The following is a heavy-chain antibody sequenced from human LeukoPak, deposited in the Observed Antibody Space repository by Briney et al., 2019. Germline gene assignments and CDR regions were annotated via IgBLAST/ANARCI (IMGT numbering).Heavy chain of an antibody. CDR3: ARAFSSSWYSRKYYFDY. V-gene: IGHV1-3*01. J-gene: IGHJ4*02. CDR2: INAGNGNT. Sequence: ASVKVSCKASGYTFTSYAMHWVRQAPGQRLEWMGWINAGNGNTKYSQKFQGRVTITRDTSASTAYMELSSLRSEDTAVYYCARAFSSSWYSRKYYFDYWGQGTLVTVSS. D-gene: IGHD6-13*01. CDR1: GYTFTSYA.